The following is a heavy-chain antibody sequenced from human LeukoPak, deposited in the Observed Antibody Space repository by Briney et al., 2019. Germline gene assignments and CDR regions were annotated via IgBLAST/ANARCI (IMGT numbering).Heavy chain of an antibody. V-gene: IGHV4-4*07. CDR2: IYTSGST. D-gene: IGHD6-13*01. CDR3: ARHKRSSRAQVLYFDY. J-gene: IGHJ4*02. Sequence: SETLSLTCTVSGGSISSYYWSWIRQPAGKGLEWIGRIYTSGSTNYNPSLKSRVTMSVDTSKNQFSLKLSSVTAADTAVYYCARHKRSSRAQVLYFDYWGQGTLVTVSS. CDR1: GGSISSYY.